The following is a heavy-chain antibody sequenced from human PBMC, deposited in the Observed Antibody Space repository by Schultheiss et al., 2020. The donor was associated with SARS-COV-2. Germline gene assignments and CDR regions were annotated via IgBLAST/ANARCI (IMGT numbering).Heavy chain of an antibody. CDR3: ARLGGIAGYNWFDP. Sequence: GALRLSCKGSGYSFTSYWIGWVRQMPGKGLEWMGIIYPGDSDTRYSPSFQGQVTISADKSISTAYLQWSSLKASDTAMYYCARLGGIAGYNWFDPWGQGTLVTVSS. CDR2: IYPGDSDT. CDR1: GYSFTSYW. V-gene: IGHV5-51*01. J-gene: IGHJ5*02. D-gene: IGHD6-13*01.